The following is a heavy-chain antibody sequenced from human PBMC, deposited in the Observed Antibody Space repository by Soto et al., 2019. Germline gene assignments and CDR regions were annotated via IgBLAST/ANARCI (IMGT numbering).Heavy chain of an antibody. CDR3: ARGGDWRFDY. CDR1: GDSISSDKW. D-gene: IGHD3-9*01. J-gene: IGHJ4*02. CDR2: IHHSGKT. V-gene: IGHV4-4*02. Sequence: QVQLQESGPGLVKPSGTLSLTCGVSGDSISSDKWWSWVRQPPGKGLEWIGEIHHSGKTNYNPSLKSRVIVSLDKSRNQFSLRLSFVTAADTAVYYCARGGDWRFDYWGQGSLVTVSA.